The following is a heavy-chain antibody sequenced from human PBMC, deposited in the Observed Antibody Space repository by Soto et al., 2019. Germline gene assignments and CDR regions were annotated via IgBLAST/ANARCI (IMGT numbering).Heavy chain of an antibody. V-gene: IGHV1-3*01. Sequence: QVQLVQSGAEVKKPGASVKVSCKASGYTFSNYALHWVRQAPGQRLEWMGWINADNGNTKYSQKFQGRVTFTRDTSASTAYMDLSSLRSEDTAVYYCASPSYGSENYYWGQGTLVTVSS. CDR2: INADNGNT. CDR3: ASPSYGSENYY. D-gene: IGHD3-10*01. J-gene: IGHJ4*02. CDR1: GYTFSNYA.